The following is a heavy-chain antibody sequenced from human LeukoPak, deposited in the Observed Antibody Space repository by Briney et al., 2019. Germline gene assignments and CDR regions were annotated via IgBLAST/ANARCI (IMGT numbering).Heavy chain of an antibody. CDR1: GGTFSSYA. V-gene: IGHV1-69*04. J-gene: IGHJ6*02. CDR3: APSSHRRGTYYYGMDV. D-gene: IGHD2-2*01. Sequence: GASVKVSCKASGGTFSSYAISWVRQAPGQGLEWMGRIIPILGIANYAQKFQGRVTITADKSTSTAYMELSSLRSEDTAVYYCAPSSHRRGTYYYGMDVWGQGTTVTVSS. CDR2: IIPILGIA.